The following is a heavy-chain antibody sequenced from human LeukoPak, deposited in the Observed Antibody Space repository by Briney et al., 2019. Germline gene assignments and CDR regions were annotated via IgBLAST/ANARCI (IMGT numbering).Heavy chain of an antibody. V-gene: IGHV1-46*01. Sequence: ASVKVSCKASGYTFTSYYMHWVRQAPGQGLEWMGIINPSGGSTSYAQKFQGRVTMTRDTSTSTVYMELSSLRSEDTAVYYCARGVGVSVVVPAAMAYFQHWGQGTLVTVSS. J-gene: IGHJ1*01. CDR1: GYTFTSYY. CDR2: INPSGGST. CDR3: ARGVGVSVVVPAAMAYFQH. D-gene: IGHD2-2*01.